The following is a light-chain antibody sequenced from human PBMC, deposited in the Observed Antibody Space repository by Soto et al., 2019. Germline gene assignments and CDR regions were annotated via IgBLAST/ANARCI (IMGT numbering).Light chain of an antibody. CDR2: DAS. J-gene: IGKJ1*01. CDR1: QSISTR. V-gene: IGKV1-5*01. Sequence: DLQMTQSPSTVSASVGATVTITCRASQSISTRLAWYQQKAGKAPKVLIYDASRLESGVPSRFSGSGSGTEFTLTISRLQPDDFASYYCQQYDSYSWTFGQGTKV. CDR3: QQYDSYSWT.